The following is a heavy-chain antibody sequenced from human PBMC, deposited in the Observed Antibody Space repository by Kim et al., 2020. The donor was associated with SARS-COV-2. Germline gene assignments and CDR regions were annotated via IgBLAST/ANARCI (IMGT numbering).Heavy chain of an antibody. CDR2: ISGSGVST. J-gene: IGHJ4*02. D-gene: IGHD5-12*01. Sequence: GGSLRLSCAASGFTFSSYAMSWVRQAPGKGLEWVSPISGSGVSTYYADSVKGRFTISRDNSKNTLYLQMNSLRAEDTAVYYCAKNGYMRLDYLGQGTLVTVSS. CDR1: GFTFSSYA. V-gene: IGHV3-23*01. CDR3: AKNGYMRLDY.